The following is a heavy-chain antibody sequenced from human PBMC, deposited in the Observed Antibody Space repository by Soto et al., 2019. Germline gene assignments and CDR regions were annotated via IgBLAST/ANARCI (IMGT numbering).Heavy chain of an antibody. CDR2: ISGSGGST. CDR1: GFTFSSYA. Sequence: GGSLRLSCAASGFTFSSYAMSWVRQAPGKGLEWVSAISGSGGSTYYADSVKGRFTISRDNSKNTLYLQMNSLRAEDTAVYYCAKERSDYGDYIQYFQHWGQGTLVTVSS. J-gene: IGHJ1*01. D-gene: IGHD4-17*01. CDR3: AKERSDYGDYIQYFQH. V-gene: IGHV3-23*01.